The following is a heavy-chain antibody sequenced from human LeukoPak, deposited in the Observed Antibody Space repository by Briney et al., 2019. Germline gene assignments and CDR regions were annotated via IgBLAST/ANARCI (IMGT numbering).Heavy chain of an antibody. CDR1: GFTFSSYA. J-gene: IGHJ4*02. CDR2: IRGSGDNT. D-gene: IGHD1-14*01. V-gene: IGHV3-23*01. CDR3: AKDHRTHGTTPVY. Sequence: GGSLRLSCAASGFTFSSYAMTWVRQAPGKGLEWVSVIRGSGDNTYYADSVKGRFIISRDNSKNTLYLQMNSLRAEDTAVYYCAKDHRTHGTTPVYWGQGTLVTVSS.